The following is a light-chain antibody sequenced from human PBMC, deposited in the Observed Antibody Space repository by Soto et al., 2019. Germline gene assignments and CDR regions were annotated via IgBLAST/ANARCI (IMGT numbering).Light chain of an antibody. CDR1: QTVSIDY. CDR3: QQYGSSPPYT. Sequence: EIVLTQSPGTLSLSPGERATLSCRASQTVSIDYLAWYQQKPGQAPRLLIYGASTRATGIADRFSGSGSGTEFSLTIRRLEPEDFAVYYCQQYGSSPPYTFGQGTKVEIK. CDR2: GAS. V-gene: IGKV3-20*01. J-gene: IGKJ2*01.